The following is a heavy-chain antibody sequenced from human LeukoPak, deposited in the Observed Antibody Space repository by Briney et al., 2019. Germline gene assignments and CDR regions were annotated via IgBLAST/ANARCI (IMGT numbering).Heavy chain of an antibody. D-gene: IGHD3-3*01. V-gene: IGHV4-39*01. CDR3: ARGQSAISYFDY. J-gene: IGHJ4*02. CDR2: IYYSGYT. CDR1: GASISTSSYY. Sequence: SETLSLTCTVSGASISTSSYYWGWIRQPPGKGLECIGTIYYSGYTYYNPSLKSRVTISVDMSKNQFSLKLRSETAADTAVYYCARGQSAISYFDYWGQGTLVTVSS.